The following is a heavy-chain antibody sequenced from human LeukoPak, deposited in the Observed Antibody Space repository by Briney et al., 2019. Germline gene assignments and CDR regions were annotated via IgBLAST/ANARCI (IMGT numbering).Heavy chain of an antibody. Sequence: ASVKVSCKASGYTFTRYQMHWVRQAPGQGLEWMGILNPSGGSTSYAQKFQGRVTMTRDTSTSTVYMELSSLRSEDTAVYYCARAYRGGDCYGLDYYYYYMDVWGKGTTVTVSS. CDR2: LNPSGGST. J-gene: IGHJ6*03. CDR1: GYTFTRYQ. CDR3: ARAYRGGDCYGLDYYYYYMDV. V-gene: IGHV1-46*03. D-gene: IGHD2-21*01.